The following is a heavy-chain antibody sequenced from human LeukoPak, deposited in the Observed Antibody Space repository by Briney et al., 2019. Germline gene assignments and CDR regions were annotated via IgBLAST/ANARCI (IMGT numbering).Heavy chain of an antibody. Sequence: GGSLRLSCAASGFTFSTYGMNWVRQAPGKGLEWVSSISSSSSHIYYADSVKGRFTISRDNAKNSLYLQMNSLRAEDTAVYYCARAYCSSISCYYYFDYWGQGTLVTVPS. CDR3: ARAYCSSISCYYYFDY. V-gene: IGHV3-21*01. CDR2: ISSSSSHI. J-gene: IGHJ4*02. D-gene: IGHD2-2*01. CDR1: GFTFSTYG.